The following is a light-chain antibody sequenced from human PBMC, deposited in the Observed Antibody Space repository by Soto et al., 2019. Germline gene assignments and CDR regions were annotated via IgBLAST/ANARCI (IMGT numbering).Light chain of an antibody. CDR2: DVS. Sequence: QSVLTQPASVSGSPGQSITISCTGTSSDVGGYSYVSWYQQHPGKAPNLMIYDVSNRPSGVSNRFSGSKSGNTASLTISGLQAEDEADYYCSSFTSSSTYVFGTGTKVTLL. CDR1: SSDVGGYSY. J-gene: IGLJ1*01. CDR3: SSFTSSSTYV. V-gene: IGLV2-14*01.